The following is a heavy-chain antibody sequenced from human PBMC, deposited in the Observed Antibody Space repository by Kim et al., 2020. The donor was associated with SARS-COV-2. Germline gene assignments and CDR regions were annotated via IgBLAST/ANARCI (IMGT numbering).Heavy chain of an antibody. CDR1: GFTFSDYA. CDR2: ISYDGSNE. V-gene: IGHV3-30*09. CDR3: ASGPYNYESSGAVQF. Sequence: GGSLRLSCVVSGFTFSDYAMHWVRQAPGKGLEWVAGISYDGSNECTADSVKGRFAISRDNSKNTLYLQMNSLRVEDTALYYCASGPYNYESSGAVQFWGQGTLVRVSS. J-gene: IGHJ1*01. D-gene: IGHD3-22*01.